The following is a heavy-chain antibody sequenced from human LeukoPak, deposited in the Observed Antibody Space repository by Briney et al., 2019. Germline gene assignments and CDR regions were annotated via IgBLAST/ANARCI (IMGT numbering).Heavy chain of an antibody. CDR2: ISGSGGST. J-gene: IGHJ3*02. CDR3: ARGRTSGWYAQDAFDI. D-gene: IGHD6-19*01. Sequence: GGSLRLSCAASGFTFSSYAMSWVRQAPGKGLEWVSAISGSGGSTYYADSVKGLFTISRDNAKNSLYLQMNSLRAEDTAVYYCARGRTSGWYAQDAFDIWGQGTMVTVSS. CDR1: GFTFSSYA. V-gene: IGHV3-23*01.